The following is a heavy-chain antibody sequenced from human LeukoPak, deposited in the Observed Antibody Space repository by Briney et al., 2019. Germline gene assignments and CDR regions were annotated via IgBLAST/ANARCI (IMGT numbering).Heavy chain of an antibody. CDR3: ARDGGRGYYYYGMDV. Sequence: GGSLRLSCAASGFTFSSYSMNWVRQAPGKGLEWVSSISSSSSYIYYADSVKGRFTISRDNAKNSLYLQMNSLRAEDTAVYYCARDGGRGYYYYGMDVWGQGTTVTVSS. D-gene: IGHD2-15*01. V-gene: IGHV3-21*01. CDR1: GFTFSSYS. J-gene: IGHJ6*02. CDR2: ISSSSSYI.